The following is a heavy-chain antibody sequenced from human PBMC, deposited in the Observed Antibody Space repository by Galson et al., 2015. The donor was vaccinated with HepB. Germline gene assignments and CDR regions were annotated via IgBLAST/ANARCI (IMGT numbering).Heavy chain of an antibody. Sequence: SETLSLTCTVSGGSISNSYWSWIRQPPGKGLEWIGYLYHSGNTNYNPSLKSRVIISIDTSKNQLSLKLSSVTAADTAVYYCARARTFDSTVYRAGLDFWGQGTLVTVSS. D-gene: IGHD3-22*01. CDR1: GGSISNSY. CDR3: ARARTFDSTVYRAGLDF. CDR2: LYHSGNT. J-gene: IGHJ4*02. V-gene: IGHV4-59*01.